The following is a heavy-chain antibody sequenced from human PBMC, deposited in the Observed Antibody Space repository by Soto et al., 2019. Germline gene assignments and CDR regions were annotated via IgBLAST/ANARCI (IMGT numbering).Heavy chain of an antibody. Sequence: LRLSFAASGFTFSRYAVHWVRQAPGKGLEWVAVISYDGSNRYYADSVKGRFTISRDNSKNTLYLQMNSLRAEDTAVYYCARVLGTYSRVGTFDYWGQGTLVTVSS. V-gene: IGHV3-30-3*01. J-gene: IGHJ4*02. D-gene: IGHD1-26*01. CDR3: ARVLGTYSRVGTFDY. CDR1: GFTFSRYA. CDR2: ISYDGSNR.